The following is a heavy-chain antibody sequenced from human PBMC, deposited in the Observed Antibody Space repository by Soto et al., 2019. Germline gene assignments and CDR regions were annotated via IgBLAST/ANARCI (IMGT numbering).Heavy chain of an antibody. V-gene: IGHV4-34*01. Sequence: QVQLQQWGAGLLKPSETLSLTCAVYGGSFSGYYWSWIRQPPGKGLEWIGEINHSGSTNYNPSLKSRVTISVDTSKNQFSLKLSSVTAADTAVYYCARSGGWNQAGRVVAAQRVNWFDPWGQGTLVTVSS. CDR2: INHSGST. CDR1: GGSFSGYY. CDR3: ARSGGWNQAGRVVAAQRVNWFDP. J-gene: IGHJ5*02. D-gene: IGHD2-15*01.